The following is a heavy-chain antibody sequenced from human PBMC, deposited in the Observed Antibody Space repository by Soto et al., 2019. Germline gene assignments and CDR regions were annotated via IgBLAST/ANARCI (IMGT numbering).Heavy chain of an antibody. V-gene: IGHV3-74*01. J-gene: IGHJ4*02. CDR2: INSDGSST. CDR1: GFTFSSYW. D-gene: IGHD3-22*01. Sequence: GGSLRLSFAASGFTFSSYWMHWVCQAQGKGLVWVSRINSDGSSTSYADSVKGRFTISRDNAKNTLYLQMNSLRAEDTAVYYCATRASYYDSSGYFDYWGQGTLVTVSS. CDR3: ATRASYYDSSGYFDY.